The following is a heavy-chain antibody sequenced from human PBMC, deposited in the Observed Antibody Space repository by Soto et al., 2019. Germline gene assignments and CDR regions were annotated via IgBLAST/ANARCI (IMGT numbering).Heavy chain of an antibody. D-gene: IGHD2-15*01. CDR3: TRRQGSYLDQ. CDR1: GGSISSFY. V-gene: IGHV4-59*01. Sequence: QVQLQESGPGLVKPSETLSLNCTVSGGSISSFYWSWVRQTPGKGLEWIGYISYSGSTNYNPSLNSRVTISVDTSKKQFSLKLTSVTTADTAVYYCTRRQGSYLDQWGHGTLVTVSS. J-gene: IGHJ4*01. CDR2: ISYSGST.